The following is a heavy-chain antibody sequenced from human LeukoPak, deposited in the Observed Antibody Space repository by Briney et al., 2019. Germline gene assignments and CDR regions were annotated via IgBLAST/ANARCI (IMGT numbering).Heavy chain of an antibody. V-gene: IGHV5-51*01. CDR1: GYSFTSYW. CDR2: IYPGDSYT. Sequence: GESLKISCKGSGYSFTSYWIGWVRQMPGKGLEWMGFIYPGDSYTRYSPSFQGQVTISADKSISTAYLQWSSLKASDTAMYYCARLVDIAAAGTGSIDYWGQGTLVTVSS. J-gene: IGHJ4*02. CDR3: ARLVDIAAAGTGSIDY. D-gene: IGHD6-13*01.